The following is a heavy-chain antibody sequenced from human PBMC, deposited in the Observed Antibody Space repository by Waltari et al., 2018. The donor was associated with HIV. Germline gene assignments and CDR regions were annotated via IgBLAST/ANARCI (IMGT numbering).Heavy chain of an antibody. CDR2: ISAYNGNT. V-gene: IGHV1-18*01. CDR1: GYIFTSDG. J-gene: IGHJ4*02. D-gene: IGHD1-26*01. CDR3: ARGEQVDYYFDY. Sequence: QVQLVQSGAEVKKPGASVKVSCRTSGYIFTSDGIGWVRQAPGQGLEWMGWISAYNGNTNYAQTFQGRVTMTRDTSTSTAYMELRSLASDDTAVYFCARGEQVDYYFDYWGQGTLVTVSS.